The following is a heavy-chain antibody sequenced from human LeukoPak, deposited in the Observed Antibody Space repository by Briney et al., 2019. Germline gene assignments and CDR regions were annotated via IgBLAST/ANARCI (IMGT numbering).Heavy chain of an antibody. CDR1: GINFRASG. CDR3: AREGGTVVVGRFDY. D-gene: IGHD2-2*01. CDR2: IQTDGSDK. V-gene: IGHV3-30*02. J-gene: IGHJ4*02. Sequence: PGGSLRLSCAASGINFRASGMHWVRQVPGMGLEWVTFIQTDGSDKKYAASVAGRFTISRDNSKNTVYLHMNSLRPDDTALYYCAREGGTVVVGRFDYWGQGTLVTVSS.